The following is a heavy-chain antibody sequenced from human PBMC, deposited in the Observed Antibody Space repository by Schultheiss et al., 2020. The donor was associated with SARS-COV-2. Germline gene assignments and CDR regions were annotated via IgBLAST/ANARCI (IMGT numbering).Heavy chain of an antibody. CDR2: IFYTEST. CDR3: ARHALVYSSSWLPRDGEYYFDY. CDR1: GGSISSYY. D-gene: IGHD6-13*01. Sequence: SETLSLTCTVSGGSISSYYWSWIRQPPGKGLEWIGYIFYTESTNFNRSLDSLKSRVTFSVDTSKNQFSLKMSSVTAADTAVYYCARHALVYSSSWLPRDGEYYFDYWGQGTLVTVSS. V-gene: IGHV4-59*01. J-gene: IGHJ4*02.